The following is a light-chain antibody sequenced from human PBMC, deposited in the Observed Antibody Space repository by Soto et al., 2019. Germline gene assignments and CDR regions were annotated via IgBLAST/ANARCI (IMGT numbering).Light chain of an antibody. V-gene: IGKV3-15*01. CDR3: QHYNSWPPIT. J-gene: IGKJ5*01. Sequence: EIVMTQSPATLSESAGEGATLSCRASESVSRNLAWYQQKPGQAPRLLIYDASTRATGIPDRFSGGGSGTEFTLTISSLQSEDFVVYYCQHYNSWPPITFGHGTRLEI. CDR2: DAS. CDR1: ESVSRN.